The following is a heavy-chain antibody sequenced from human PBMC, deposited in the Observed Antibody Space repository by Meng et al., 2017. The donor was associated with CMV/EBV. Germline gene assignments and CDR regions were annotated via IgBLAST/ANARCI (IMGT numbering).Heavy chain of an antibody. Sequence: GSLRLSCTVSGYSISSGYYWGWIRQPPGKGLEWIESIYHSGSTYYNPSLKSRVTISVDTSKNQFSLKLSSVTAADTAVYYCARVGGSLPDYWGQGTLVTVSS. J-gene: IGHJ4*02. CDR2: IYHSGST. CDR3: ARVGGSLPDY. D-gene: IGHD1-26*01. CDR1: GYSISSGYY. V-gene: IGHV4-38-2*02.